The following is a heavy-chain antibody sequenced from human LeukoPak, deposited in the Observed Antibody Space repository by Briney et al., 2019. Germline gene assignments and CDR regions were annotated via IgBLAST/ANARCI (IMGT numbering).Heavy chain of an antibody. CDR3: ARGYYSYDL. V-gene: IGHV4-61*08. CDR2: IYYSGST. D-gene: IGHD3-10*01. Sequence: SETLSLTCTVSGGSISSGGYYWSWIRQPPGKGLEWIGYIYYSGSTNYNPSLKSRVTMSVDTSKNQFSLKLTSVTAADTAVYYCARGYYSYDLWGRGTLVTVSS. J-gene: IGHJ2*01. CDR1: GGSISSGGYY.